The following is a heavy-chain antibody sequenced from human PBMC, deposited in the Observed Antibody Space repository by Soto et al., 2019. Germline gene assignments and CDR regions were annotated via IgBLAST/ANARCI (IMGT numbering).Heavy chain of an antibody. CDR3: ARDQDSSSWYRVGSYGYYFDY. Sequence: EVQLVESGGGLVKPGGSLRLSCAASGFTFSSYSMNWVRQAPGKGLEWVSSISSSSSYIYYADSVKGRFTISRDNAKKSLYLQMNSLRAEDTAVYYCARDQDSSSWYRVGSYGYYFDYWCQGTLVTVSS. J-gene: IGHJ4*02. V-gene: IGHV3-21*01. CDR2: ISSSSSYI. D-gene: IGHD6-13*01. CDR1: GFTFSSYS.